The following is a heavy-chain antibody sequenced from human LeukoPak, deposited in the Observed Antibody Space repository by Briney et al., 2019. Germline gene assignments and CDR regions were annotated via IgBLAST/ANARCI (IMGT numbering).Heavy chain of an antibody. CDR2: ITTAGDT. V-gene: IGHV3-13*01. Sequence: GGSLRLSCAASGFTFSSYDMHWVRQVRGKGLEWVSAITTAGDTFYPGSVKGRFTISRDNAKNSLYLQMNSLRVEDTAVYYCARHYYHGSGHGGYWGQGTLVTVSS. D-gene: IGHD3-22*01. CDR3: ARHYYHGSGHGGY. CDR1: GFTFSSYD. J-gene: IGHJ4*02.